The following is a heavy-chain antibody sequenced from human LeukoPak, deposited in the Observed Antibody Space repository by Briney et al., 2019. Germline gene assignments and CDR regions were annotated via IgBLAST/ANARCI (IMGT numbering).Heavy chain of an antibody. Sequence: KPGGSLRLSCAASGFTFSSYSMNWVRQAPGKGLEWVSSISSSSSYIYYADSVKGRFTISRDNAENSLYLQMNSLRAEDTAVYYCARVGPPPINIFDYWGQRTLVTVSS. CDR2: ISSSSSYI. D-gene: IGHD1-14*01. J-gene: IGHJ4*02. CDR3: ARVGPPPINIFDY. V-gene: IGHV3-21*01. CDR1: GFTFSSYS.